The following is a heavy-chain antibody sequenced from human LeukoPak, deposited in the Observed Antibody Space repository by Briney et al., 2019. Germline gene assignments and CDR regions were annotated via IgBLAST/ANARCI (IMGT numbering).Heavy chain of an antibody. J-gene: IGHJ6*04. CDR1: GFTFSDSA. V-gene: IGHV3-48*03. Sequence: GGSLRLSCAASGFTFSDSAMHWVRQAPGKGLEWVSYISSSGSTIYYADSVKGRFTISRDNAKNSLYLQMNSLRAEDTAVYYCAELGITMIGGVWGKGTTVTISS. CDR2: ISSSGSTI. CDR3: AELGITMIGGV. D-gene: IGHD3-10*02.